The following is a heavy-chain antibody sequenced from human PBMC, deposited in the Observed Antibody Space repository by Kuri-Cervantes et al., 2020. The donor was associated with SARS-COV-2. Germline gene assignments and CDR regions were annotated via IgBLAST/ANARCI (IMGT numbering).Heavy chain of an antibody. D-gene: IGHD6-19*01. J-gene: IGHJ4*02. Sequence: LSLTCAASGFTFSSYAMSWVRQAPGKGLEWVSAISGSGGSTYYADSVKGRFTISRDNSKNTLYLQMNSLRAEDTAVYYCAKAKSIAVAGDFDYWGQGTLVTVSS. CDR3: AKAKSIAVAGDFDY. CDR1: GFTFSSYA. CDR2: ISGSGGST. V-gene: IGHV3-23*01.